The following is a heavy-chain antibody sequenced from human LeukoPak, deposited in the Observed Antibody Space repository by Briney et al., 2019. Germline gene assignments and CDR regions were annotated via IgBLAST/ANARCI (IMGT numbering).Heavy chain of an antibody. CDR2: ISGSDGST. CDR3: AKSKVVAATMGRFDY. D-gene: IGHD2-15*01. J-gene: IGHJ4*02. CDR1: GFTFSSYT. Sequence: GGSLRLSCAASGFTFSSYTMNWVRQAPGKGLEWVSTISGSDGSTYYADSVKGRFTISRDNSKNTLYLQMNSLRAEDTAVYYCAKSKVVAATMGRFDYWGQGTLVTVSS. V-gene: IGHV3-23*01.